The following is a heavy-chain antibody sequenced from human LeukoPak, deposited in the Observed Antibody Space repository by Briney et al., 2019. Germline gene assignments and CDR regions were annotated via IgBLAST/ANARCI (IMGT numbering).Heavy chain of an antibody. D-gene: IGHD3-10*01. Sequence: PGGSLRLSCAVSGFTFDDYAMHWVRQAPGKGLEWVSGISWNSGSIGYADSVKGRFTISRDNAKNSLYLQMNSLRAEDMALYYCAKGYYGSGGIDYWGQGTLVTVSS. CDR2: ISWNSGSI. V-gene: IGHV3-9*03. CDR1: GFTFDDYA. J-gene: IGHJ4*02. CDR3: AKGYYGSGGIDY.